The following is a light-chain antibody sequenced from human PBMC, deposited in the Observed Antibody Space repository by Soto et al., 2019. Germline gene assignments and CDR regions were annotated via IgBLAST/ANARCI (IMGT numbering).Light chain of an antibody. CDR1: QSVSSTN. CDR3: QQYGRSPFT. J-gene: IGKJ3*01. Sequence: EIVLTQSPGTLSLSPGERATLSCRASQSVSSTNLAWYQQRPGQAPRVVIYGASTRATGIPERFSGSGSGTDFTLTISRLEPEDCAVYYCQQYGRSPFTFGPGTKVDIK. V-gene: IGKV3-20*01. CDR2: GAS.